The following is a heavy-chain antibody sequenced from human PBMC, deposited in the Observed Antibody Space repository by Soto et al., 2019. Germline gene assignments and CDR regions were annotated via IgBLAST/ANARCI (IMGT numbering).Heavy chain of an antibody. CDR1: GYSLTELS. D-gene: IGHD6-13*01. Sequence: GASVKVSCKVSGYSLTELSMHWVRQAPGKGLEWMGGFDPEDGETIYAQKFQGRVTMSEDTSTETAYMELSSLRSEDTAVYYCAREDYSSNWSFDYWGQGTLVTVSS. V-gene: IGHV1-24*01. J-gene: IGHJ4*02. CDR3: AREDYSSNWSFDY. CDR2: FDPEDGET.